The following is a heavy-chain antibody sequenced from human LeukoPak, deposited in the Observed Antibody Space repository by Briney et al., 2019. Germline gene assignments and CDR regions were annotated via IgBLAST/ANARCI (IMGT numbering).Heavy chain of an antibody. CDR1: GDPINSGSYY. V-gene: IGHV4-39*01. CDR2: IYYSGST. Sequence: SETLSLTCTVSGDPINSGSYYWVWIRQPPGKGLEWIGSIYYSGSTYYNPSLKSRVTISVDTSKNQFSLKLSSVTAADTAVYYCARLFGGNRNYYYYYMDVWGEGTTVTVSS. J-gene: IGHJ6*03. CDR3: ARLFGGNRNYYYYYMDV. D-gene: IGHD4-23*01.